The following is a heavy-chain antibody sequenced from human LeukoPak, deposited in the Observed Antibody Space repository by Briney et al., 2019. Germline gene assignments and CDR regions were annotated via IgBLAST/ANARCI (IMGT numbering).Heavy chain of an antibody. CDR3: ARVGQWPLDLPIFGY. D-gene: IGHD3-3*01. CDR2: LNPKSGGT. Sequence: ASVRVSCKPSGYIFTDYHLHWVRQAPGQGFEWMGWLNPKSGGTSYARTFQGRVTMTSDTSIRTAYMELSRLTGDDTAVYYCARVGQWPLDLPIFGYWGQGTRITVSS. CDR1: GYIFTDYH. J-gene: IGHJ4*02. V-gene: IGHV1-2*02.